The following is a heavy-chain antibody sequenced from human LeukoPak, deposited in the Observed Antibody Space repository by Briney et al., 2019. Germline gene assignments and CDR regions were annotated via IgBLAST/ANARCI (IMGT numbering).Heavy chain of an antibody. CDR1: GGSISSYY. V-gene: IGHV4-4*07. Sequence: SETLSLTCTVSGGSISSYYWSWIRQPAGKGLEWIGRIYTSGSTNYNPSLKSRVTMSVDTSKNQFSLKLGSVTAADTAVYYCARVMSALTGYFFDPWGQGTLVTVSS. J-gene: IGHJ5*02. CDR2: IYTSGST. D-gene: IGHD3-9*01. CDR3: ARVMSALTGYFFDP.